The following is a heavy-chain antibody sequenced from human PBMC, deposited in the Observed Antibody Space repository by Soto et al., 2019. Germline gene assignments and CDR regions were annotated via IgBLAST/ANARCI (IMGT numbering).Heavy chain of an antibody. CDR2: IYSGGST. V-gene: IGHV3-66*01. CDR3: ATTPYYDFWSGFPPFDY. Sequence: GGSLRLSCAASGFTVSSNYMSWVRQAPGKGLEWVSVIYSGGSTYYADSVKGRFTISRDNSKNTLYLQMNSLRAEDTAVYYCATTPYYDFWSGFPPFDYWGQGTLVTVSS. J-gene: IGHJ4*02. D-gene: IGHD3-3*01. CDR1: GFTVSSNY.